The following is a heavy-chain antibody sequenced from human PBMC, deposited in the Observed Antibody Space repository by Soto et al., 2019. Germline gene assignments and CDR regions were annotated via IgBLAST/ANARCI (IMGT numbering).Heavy chain of an antibody. CDR1: GYTFTSYG. J-gene: IGHJ6*02. CDR2: ISAYNGNT. CDR3: ARDLEGAYDFWSGYFQNTYGMDV. Sequence: ASVKVSCKASGYTFTSYGISWVRQAPGQGLEWMGWISAYNGNTNYAQKLQGRVTMTTDTSTSTAYMELRSLRSDDTAVYYCARDLEGAYDFWSGYFQNTYGMDVWGQGTTVTVSS. D-gene: IGHD3-3*01. V-gene: IGHV1-18*04.